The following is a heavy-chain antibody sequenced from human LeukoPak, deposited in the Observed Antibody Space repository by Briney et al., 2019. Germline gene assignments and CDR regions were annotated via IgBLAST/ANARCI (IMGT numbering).Heavy chain of an antibody. CDR2: IRYDGSNK. J-gene: IGHJ4*02. CDR3: ARADSSGYYHPIN. CDR1: GFTFSSYG. D-gene: IGHD3-22*01. V-gene: IGHV3-30*02. Sequence: GGSLRLSCAASGFTFSSYGMHWVRQAPGKGLEWVAFIRYDGSNKYYADSVKGRFTISRDNAKNSLYLQMNSLRAEDTAVYYCARADSSGYYHPINWGQGTLVTVSS.